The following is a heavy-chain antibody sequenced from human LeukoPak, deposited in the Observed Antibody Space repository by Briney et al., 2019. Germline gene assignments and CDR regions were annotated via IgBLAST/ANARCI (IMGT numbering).Heavy chain of an antibody. CDR2: TYYRSKWYN. J-gene: IGHJ3*02. Sequence: SQTLSLTCAISGDSVSNNIAAWTWIRQSPSRGLEWLGRTYYRSKWYNDYAVSVRGRITVNPDTSKNQFSLQLNSVTPEDTAVYYCTREDRDTFDIWGQGIVVTVSS. CDR3: TREDRDTFDI. V-gene: IGHV6-1*01. CDR1: GDSVSNNIAA.